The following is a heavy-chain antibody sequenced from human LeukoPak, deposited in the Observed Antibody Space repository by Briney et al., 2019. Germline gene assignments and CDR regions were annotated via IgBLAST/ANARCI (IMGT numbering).Heavy chain of an antibody. D-gene: IGHD4-11*01. CDR2: INPDTANT. J-gene: IGHJ4*02. Sequence: ASVKVSCKTSGYTFTTYGITWVRQAPGHGLEWMGWINPDTANTNYAQKLQGRVTMTTDTSTSTAYMELRSLRSDDTAMYYCAREILYDYITDYWGQGTLVAVSS. CDR1: GYTFTTYG. V-gene: IGHV1-18*01. CDR3: AREILYDYITDY.